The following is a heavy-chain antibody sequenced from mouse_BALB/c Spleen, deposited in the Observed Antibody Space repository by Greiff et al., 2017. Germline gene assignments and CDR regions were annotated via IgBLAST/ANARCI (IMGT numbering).Heavy chain of an antibody. Sequence: VQLQESGPGLVAPSQSLSITCTVSGFSLTSYGVHWVRQPPGKGLEWLGVIWAGGSTNYNSALMSRLSICKDNSKSQVFLKMNRLQTDDTAMYYCARDQGGYYGSRAMDYWGQGTSVTVSS. V-gene: IGHV2-9*02. CDR2: IWAGGST. CDR1: GFSLTSYG. J-gene: IGHJ4*01. D-gene: IGHD1-1*01. CDR3: ARDQGGYYGSRAMDY.